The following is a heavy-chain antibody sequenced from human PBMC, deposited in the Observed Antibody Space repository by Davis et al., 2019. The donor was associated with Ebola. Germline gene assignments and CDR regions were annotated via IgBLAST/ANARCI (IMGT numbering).Heavy chain of an antibody. Sequence: ASVKVSCKASGYTFTSYAMHWVRQAPGQRLEWMGWINAGNGNTKYSQKFQGRVTITADKSTSTAYMELSSLRSEDTAIYYCAKDRKVHDYWGQGTLVTVSS. CDR3: AKDRKVHDY. J-gene: IGHJ4*02. D-gene: IGHD1-1*01. CDR2: INAGNGNT. CDR1: GYTFTSYA. V-gene: IGHV1-3*01.